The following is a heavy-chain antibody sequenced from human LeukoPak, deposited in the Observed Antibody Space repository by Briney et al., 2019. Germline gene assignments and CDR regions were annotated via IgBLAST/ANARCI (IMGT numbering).Heavy chain of an antibody. CDR2: INHSGST. CDR1: GFTFNNYW. J-gene: IGHJ4*02. D-gene: IGHD3-10*01. Sequence: GSLRLSCAASGFTFNNYWMSWVRQAPGKGLEWIGEINHSGSTNYNPSLKSRVTISVDTSKNQFSLKLSSVTAADTAVYYCATNYYGSGSYSDYWGQGTLVTVSS. CDR3: ATNYYGSGSYSDY. V-gene: IGHV4-34*08.